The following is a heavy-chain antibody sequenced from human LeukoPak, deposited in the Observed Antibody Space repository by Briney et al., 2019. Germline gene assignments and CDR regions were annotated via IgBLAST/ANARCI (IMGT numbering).Heavy chain of an antibody. D-gene: IGHD2-15*01. CDR1: GGSFSGYY. V-gene: IGHV4-34*01. J-gene: IGHJ4*02. CDR2: INHRGST. Sequence: PSETLSLTCAVYGGSFSGYYWSWIRQPPGKGLEWIGEINHRGSTNYNPSLKSRVTISVDTSKNQFSLKVNSVTAVDTAVYYCARMGGYFDYWGQGTLVTVSS. CDR3: ARMGGYFDY.